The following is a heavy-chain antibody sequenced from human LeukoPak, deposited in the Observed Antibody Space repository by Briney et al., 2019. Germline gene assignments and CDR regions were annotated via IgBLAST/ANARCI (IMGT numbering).Heavy chain of an antibody. CDR3: ARDNYDILTGYSEYYYYYYMDV. D-gene: IGHD3-9*01. J-gene: IGHJ6*03. CDR1: GYSISSGNY. Sequence: PSETLSLTCTVSGYSISSGNYWGWIRQRPGKGLEWTGRSYHSGSTYYNPSLKSRVTISVDKSKNQFSLKLSSVTAADTAVYYCARDNYDILTGYSEYYYYYYMDVWGKGTTVTVSS. V-gene: IGHV4-38-2*02. CDR2: SYHSGST.